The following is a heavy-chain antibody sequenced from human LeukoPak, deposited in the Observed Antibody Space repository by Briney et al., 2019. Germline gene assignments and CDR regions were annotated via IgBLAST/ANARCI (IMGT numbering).Heavy chain of an antibody. CDR3: ARARNDGDTFDY. CDR1: GFTFSSYD. CDR2: IGTAGDT. D-gene: IGHD1-1*01. Sequence: GGSLRLSCAASGFTFSSYDMHWVRQATGNGLEWVSAIGTAGDTYYPGSVKGRFTISRENAKNSLYLQMNSLRAGDTAVYYCARARNDGDTFDYWGQGTLVTVSS. J-gene: IGHJ4*02. V-gene: IGHV3-13*01.